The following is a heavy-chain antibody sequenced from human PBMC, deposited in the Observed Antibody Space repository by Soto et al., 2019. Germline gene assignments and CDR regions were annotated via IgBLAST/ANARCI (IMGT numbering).Heavy chain of an antibody. J-gene: IGHJ4*02. CDR2: IDPRDSNT. Sequence: PGEALKISCKGFGFNFGPNYWIAWSRQMPGKGPEWVGIIDPRDSNTLYSPSFQGHVTISLDNSITTTYLQWSSLGPSDSAIYYCTRGSPVAGFVYWGQGTPVTVSS. D-gene: IGHD6-19*01. V-gene: IGHV5-51*01. CDR1: GFNFGPNYW. CDR3: TRGSPVAGFVY.